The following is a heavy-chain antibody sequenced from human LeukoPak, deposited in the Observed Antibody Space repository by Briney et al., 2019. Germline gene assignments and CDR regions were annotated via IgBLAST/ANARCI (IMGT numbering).Heavy chain of an antibody. Sequence: VASVKVSCKASGGTFSSYAISWVRRAPGQGLEWMGGIIPIFGTANYAQKFQGRVTITADKSTSTAYMELSSLRSEDTAVYYCAIAAAGTGWFDPWGQGTLVTASS. CDR3: AIAAAGTGWFDP. J-gene: IGHJ5*02. D-gene: IGHD6-13*01. CDR2: IIPIFGTA. V-gene: IGHV1-69*06. CDR1: GGTFSSYA.